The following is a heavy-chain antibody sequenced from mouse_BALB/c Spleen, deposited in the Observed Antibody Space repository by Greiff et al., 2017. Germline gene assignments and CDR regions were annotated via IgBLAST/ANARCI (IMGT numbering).Heavy chain of an antibody. CDR3: ARGRNYYGSSYDYFDY. Sequence: EVQRVESGGGLVKPGGSLKLSCTASGFTFSSYAMSWVRQTPEKRLEWVASISSGGSTYYPDSVKGRFTISRDNARNILYLQMSSLRSEDTAMYYCARGRNYYGSSYDYFDYWGQGTTLTVSS. J-gene: IGHJ2*01. CDR1: GFTFSSYA. CDR2: ISSGGST. D-gene: IGHD1-1*01. V-gene: IGHV5-6-5*01.